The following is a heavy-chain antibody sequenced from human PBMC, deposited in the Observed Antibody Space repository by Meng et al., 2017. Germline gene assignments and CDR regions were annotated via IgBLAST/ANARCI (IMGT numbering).Heavy chain of an antibody. CDR1: GFTVSSNY. D-gene: IGHD6-19*01. V-gene: IGHV3-53*04. J-gene: IGHJ3*02. CDR3: ARKAVAGDLLSAFDI. CDR2: IYSGGST. Sequence: GESLKISCAASGFTVSSNYMSWVRQAPGKGLEWVSVIYSGGSTYYADSVKGRFTISRHNSKNTLYLQRNSLRAEDTAVYYCARKAVAGDLLSAFDIWGQGTMVTVS.